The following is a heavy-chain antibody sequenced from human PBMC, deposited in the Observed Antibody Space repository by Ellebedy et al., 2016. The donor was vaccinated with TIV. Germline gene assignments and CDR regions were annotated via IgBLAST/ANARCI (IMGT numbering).Heavy chain of an antibody. CDR3: ARGVSSGYYDY. J-gene: IGHJ4*02. D-gene: IGHD3-22*01. CDR2: INHSGST. V-gene: IGHV4-34*01. CDR1: GGSFSDYF. Sequence: MPGGSLRLSCAVSGGSFSDYFWSWIRQPPGKGLEWIGEINHSGSTNFNPSLKSRVTISVDTSKNRFSLNLSSVTAADTAVYYCARGVSSGYYDYWGQGTLVTVSS.